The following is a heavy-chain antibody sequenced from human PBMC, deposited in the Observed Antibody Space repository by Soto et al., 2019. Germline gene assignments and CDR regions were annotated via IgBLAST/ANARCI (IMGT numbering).Heavy chain of an antibody. CDR1: GGSISSGDYY. V-gene: IGHV4-30-4*01. Sequence: QVQLQESGPGLVKPSQTLSLTCTVSGGSISSGDYYWSWIRQPPGKGLEWIGYIYYSGSTYYNPSLKSRVTTSVDTSKDQFSLKLNSVTAADTAVYYCAMYRIPDYGMDVWGQGTTVTVSS. CDR2: IYYSGST. CDR3: AMYRIPDYGMDV. J-gene: IGHJ6*02. D-gene: IGHD2-2*01.